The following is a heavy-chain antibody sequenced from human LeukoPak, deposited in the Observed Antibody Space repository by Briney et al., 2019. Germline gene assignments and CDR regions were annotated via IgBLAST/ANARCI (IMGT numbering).Heavy chain of an antibody. CDR2: IKQDGSEK. Sequence: GGSLRLSCAASGFTFSSYWMSWVRQAPGKGLEWVANIKQDGSEKYYVDSVKGRFTITRDNAQNSLTLHMNTLRADDTAVYYCAKDGGTHFDHWGQGTLVTVSS. CDR3: AKDGGTHFDH. CDR1: GFTFSSYW. D-gene: IGHD1-26*01. J-gene: IGHJ4*02. V-gene: IGHV3-7*01.